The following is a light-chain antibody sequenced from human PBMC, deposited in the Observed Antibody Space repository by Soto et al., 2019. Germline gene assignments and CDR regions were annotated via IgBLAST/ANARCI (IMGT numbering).Light chain of an antibody. V-gene: IGLV2-11*01. CDR3: CSYAGSYTYV. J-gene: IGLJ1*01. CDR1: SSEVGGYNY. Sequence: QAARTQPRSVSGSPGQSVTISCTGTSSEVGGYNYVSSYQQHPGKAPKLMSYDVSKRPSGVPDRFSGSKSGNTASLTISGLQAEDEADYYCCSYAGSYTYVFGTGTKVTVL. CDR2: DVS.